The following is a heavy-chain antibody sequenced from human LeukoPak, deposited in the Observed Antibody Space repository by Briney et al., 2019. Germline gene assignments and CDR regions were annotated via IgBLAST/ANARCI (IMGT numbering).Heavy chain of an antibody. J-gene: IGHJ6*02. CDR1: GGSFNGYY. Sequence: SETLSLTCAVYGGSFNGYYWNWIRQSPGTGLEWIGEINHSGSTNYNPSLMSRVTISVDTSKNQFSLKLSSVTAADTAVYYCARDLGYSSGWYGYYYYYYGMDVWGQGTTVTVSS. CDR2: INHSGST. V-gene: IGHV4-34*01. CDR3: ARDLGYSSGWYGYYYYYYGMDV. D-gene: IGHD6-19*01.